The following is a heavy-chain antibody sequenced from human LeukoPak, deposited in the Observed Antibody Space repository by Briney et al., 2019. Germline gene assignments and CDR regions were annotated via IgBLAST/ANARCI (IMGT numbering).Heavy chain of an antibody. V-gene: IGHV4-30-2*01. Sequence: SQTLSLTCAVSGGSISSGGYSWSWIRQPPGKGLEWIGYIYHSGSTYYNPSLKSRVTISVDRSKNQFSLKLSSVTAADTVVYYCARVSLQEYYYGMDVWGQGTTVTVSS. CDR3: ARVSLQEYYYGMDV. D-gene: IGHD4-4*01. J-gene: IGHJ6*02. CDR2: IYHSGST. CDR1: GGSISSGGYS.